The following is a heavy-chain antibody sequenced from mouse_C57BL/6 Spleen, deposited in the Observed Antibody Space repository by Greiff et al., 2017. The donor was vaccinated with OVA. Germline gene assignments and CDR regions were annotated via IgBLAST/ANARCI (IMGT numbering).Heavy chain of an antibody. CDR2: IHPNSGST. CDR3: ARGYGNYFDY. D-gene: IGHD2-10*02. V-gene: IGHV1-64*01. J-gene: IGHJ2*01. CDR1: FSPFPLSL. Sequence: VQLQQPGAELVPPVSSVPFSFPSSFSPFPLSLLHWVKQRPGQGLEWIGMIHPNSGSTNYNEKFKSKATLTVDKSSSTAYMQLSSLTSEDSAVYYCARGYGNYFDYWGQGTTLTVSS.